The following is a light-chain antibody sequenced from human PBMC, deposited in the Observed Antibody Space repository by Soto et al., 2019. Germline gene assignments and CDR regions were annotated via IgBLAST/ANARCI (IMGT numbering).Light chain of an antibody. CDR3: QQYNDYSTWT. V-gene: IGKV1-5*01. CDR1: QSISRW. Sequence: DIQMTQSPSTLSASVGDRVTLTCRASQSISRWLAWYQQKPGKAPKVLIWDASSLQRGVPSRFSGSGSGTEFTPTISSLQPDDFATYYCQQYNDYSTWTFGQGTKVEIK. CDR2: DAS. J-gene: IGKJ1*01.